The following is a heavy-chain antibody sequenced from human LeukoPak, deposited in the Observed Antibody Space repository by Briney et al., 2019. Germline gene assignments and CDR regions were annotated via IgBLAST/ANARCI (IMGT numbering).Heavy chain of an antibody. V-gene: IGHV1-2*02. CDR3: ARGENWNYILVAPDFRI. J-gene: IGHJ4*02. Sequence: GASVKVSCKASGYTFTGYYMHWVRQAPGQGLEWMGWINPNSGGTNYAQKFQGRVTMTRDTSISTAYMELSRLRSEDTAVYYCARGENWNYILVAPDFRIWGQGTLVTVSS. CDR2: INPNSGGT. CDR1: GYTFTGYY. D-gene: IGHD1-7*01.